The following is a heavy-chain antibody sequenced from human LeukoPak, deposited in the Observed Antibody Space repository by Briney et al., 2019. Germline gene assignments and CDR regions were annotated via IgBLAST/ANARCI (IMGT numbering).Heavy chain of an antibody. Sequence: ASARVSCKPPGYTFTSYGISWVRQAPGQGLEWMGWISAYNGNTNYAQKLQGRVTMTTDTFTSTAYMELRSLRSDDTAVYYCARGSEGYSYGNGFDYWGQGTLVTVSS. J-gene: IGHJ4*02. CDR1: GYTFTSYG. CDR3: ARGSEGYSYGNGFDY. V-gene: IGHV1-18*01. CDR2: ISAYNGNT. D-gene: IGHD5-18*01.